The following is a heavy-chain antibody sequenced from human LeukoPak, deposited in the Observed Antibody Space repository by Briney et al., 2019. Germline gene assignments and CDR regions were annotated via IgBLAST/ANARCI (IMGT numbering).Heavy chain of an antibody. V-gene: IGHV3-9*01. D-gene: IGHD1-26*01. J-gene: IGHJ4*02. Sequence: GILRRLSREVSGASFDDYAMHSVRPAPGKGLEWVSGISWNSGSIGYADSVKGRFTISRDNAKNYLYLQMNSLRAEDTALYYCAKGVGDYWGQGTLVTVSS. CDR2: ISWNSGSI. CDR3: AKGVGDY. CDR1: GASFDDYA.